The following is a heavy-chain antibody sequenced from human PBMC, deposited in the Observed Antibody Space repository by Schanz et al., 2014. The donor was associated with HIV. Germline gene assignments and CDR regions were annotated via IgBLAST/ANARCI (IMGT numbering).Heavy chain of an antibody. Sequence: QVQLVQSGAEVKKTGSPVTVSCKAFGGTLSNYAISWVRQAPGQGLEWLGLIMPKFGTENYAQKYQGRVTLTADATTAYMDLSSLKFEDTAVYYCVRGLKDSSSSEAFHIWGQGTMVTVSS. CDR2: IMPKFGTE. CDR3: VRGLKDSSSSEAFHI. CDR1: GGTLSNYA. D-gene: IGHD6-6*01. V-gene: IGHV1-69*01. J-gene: IGHJ3*02.